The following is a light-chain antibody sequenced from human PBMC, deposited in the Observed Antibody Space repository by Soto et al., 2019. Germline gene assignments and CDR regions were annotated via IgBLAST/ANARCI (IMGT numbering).Light chain of an antibody. Sequence: QSALTQPASASGSPGQSITISCTGTSNDVGGYSYVSWYQQHPGKAPKLMIYDVSNRPSGVSDRFSGSKSGNTASLTISGLQAEDEADYYCSSYASSSTVVFGGGT. CDR1: SNDVGGYSY. J-gene: IGLJ2*01. V-gene: IGLV2-14*03. CDR2: DVS. CDR3: SSYASSSTVV.